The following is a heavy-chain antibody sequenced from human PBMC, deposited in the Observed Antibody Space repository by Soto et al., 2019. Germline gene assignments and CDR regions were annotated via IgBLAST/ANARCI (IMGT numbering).Heavy chain of an antibody. CDR2: ISSSSSTI. Sequence: SLRLSCAASGFTFSTYSMNWVRQAPGKGLEWVSYISSSSSTIFYAGSVRGRFTVSRDNAKNSLYLQMNSLRAEDTAIYYCARVRFGQWGYAMDVWGQGTTVTVSS. J-gene: IGHJ6*02. CDR1: GFTFSTYS. CDR3: ARVRFGQWGYAMDV. V-gene: IGHV3-48*04. D-gene: IGHD3-10*01.